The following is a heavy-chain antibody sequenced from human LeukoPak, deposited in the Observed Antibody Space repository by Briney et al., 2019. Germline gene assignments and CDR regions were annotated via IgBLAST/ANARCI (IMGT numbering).Heavy chain of an antibody. CDR3: AKYCSGATCSPLDY. D-gene: IGHD2-15*01. J-gene: IGHJ4*02. CDR2: ISGIGGNT. V-gene: IGHV3-23*01. Sequence: GGSLRLSCAASGFTFSSYAMSWVRQAPGKGLEWVSAISGIGGNTFYADSVKGRFTISRDGSKNTLYLQMNSLRAEDTAVYYCAKYCSGATCSPLDYWGQGTLVTVSS. CDR1: GFTFSSYA.